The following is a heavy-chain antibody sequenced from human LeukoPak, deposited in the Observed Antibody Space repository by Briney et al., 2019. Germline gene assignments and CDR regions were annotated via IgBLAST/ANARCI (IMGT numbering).Heavy chain of an antibody. D-gene: IGHD1-26*01. V-gene: IGHV1-18*01. CDR2: ITAYNGNT. Sequence: GASVKVSCKASGYTFTSYGISWVRQDPGQGLEWMGWITAYNGNTKYAQKLQGRVTMTTDTSTSTAYMELRSLRSDDTAVYYRARSAGANLVFEYWGQGTLVTVSS. CDR1: GYTFTSYG. CDR3: ARSAGANLVFEY. J-gene: IGHJ4*02.